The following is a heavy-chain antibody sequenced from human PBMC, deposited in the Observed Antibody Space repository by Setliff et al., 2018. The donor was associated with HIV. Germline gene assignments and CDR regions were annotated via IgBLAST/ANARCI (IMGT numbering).Heavy chain of an antibody. CDR2: IYYSGRT. V-gene: IGHV4-59*01. CDR3: ARVGNNRLQFFDH. CDR1: GGSISSYY. D-gene: IGHD5-12*01. J-gene: IGHJ4*02. Sequence: PSETLSLTCTVSGGSISSYYWSWIRQPPGKGLEWIGYIYYSGRTNYNPSLKSRVTISVDTSKNQFSLKLSSVTAADTAMYYCARVGNNRLQFFDHWGQGTLVTVSS.